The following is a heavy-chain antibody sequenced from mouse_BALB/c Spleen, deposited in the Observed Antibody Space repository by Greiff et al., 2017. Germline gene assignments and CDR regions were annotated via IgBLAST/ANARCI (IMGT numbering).Heavy chain of an antibody. J-gene: IGHJ4*01. V-gene: IGHV1-9*01. CDR3: ARERGYYAMDY. CDR1: GYTFSSYW. CDR2: ILPGSGST. Sequence: QVQLQQSGAELMKPGASVKISCKATGYTFSSYWIEWVKQRPGHGLEWIGEILPGSGSTNYNEKFKGKATFTADTSSNTAYMQLSSLTSEDSAVYYCARERGYYAMDYWGQGTSVTVSS.